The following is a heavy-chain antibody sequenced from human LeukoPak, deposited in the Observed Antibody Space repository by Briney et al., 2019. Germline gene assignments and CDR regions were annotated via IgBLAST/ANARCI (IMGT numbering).Heavy chain of an antibody. V-gene: IGHV3-66*01. D-gene: IGHD3-22*01. J-gene: IGHJ6*02. CDR2: IYSGGST. Sequence: GGSLRLSCAASGFTVSSNYMNWVRRAPGKGLEWVSVIYSGGSTYYADSVKGRFTISRDNSKNTLYLQMNSLRAEDTAVYYCARDAYYYDSSGDDYYYYGMDVWGQGTTVTVSS. CDR1: GFTVSSNY. CDR3: ARDAYYYDSSGDDYYYYGMDV.